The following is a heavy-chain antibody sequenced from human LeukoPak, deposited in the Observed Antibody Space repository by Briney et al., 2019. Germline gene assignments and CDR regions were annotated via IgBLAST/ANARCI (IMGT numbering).Heavy chain of an antibody. CDR2: IYYSGST. CDR3: ARGALRYFDWLKKDYYYMDV. J-gene: IGHJ6*03. V-gene: IGHV4-59*01. CDR1: GGSINTYY. Sequence: SETLSLTCTVSGGSINTYYWSWIRQPPGKGLEWIGYIYYSGSTNYNPSLKSRVTLSMDTPKNQFSLRLSSVTAADTAVYYCARGALRYFDWLKKDYYYMDVWGKGTTVTVSS. D-gene: IGHD3-9*01.